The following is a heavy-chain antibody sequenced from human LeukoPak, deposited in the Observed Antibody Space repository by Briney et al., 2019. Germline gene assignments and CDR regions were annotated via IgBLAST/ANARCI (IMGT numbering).Heavy chain of an antibody. Sequence: SVKVSCKASGGTFSSYAISWVRQAPRQGLEWMGGTIPIFGTANYAQKFQGRVTITADKSTSTAYMELSSLRSEDTAVYYCARVVVAATPEYYFDYWGQGTLVTVSS. CDR2: TIPIFGTA. D-gene: IGHD2-15*01. V-gene: IGHV1-69*06. CDR3: ARVVVAATPEYYFDY. CDR1: GGTFSSYA. J-gene: IGHJ4*02.